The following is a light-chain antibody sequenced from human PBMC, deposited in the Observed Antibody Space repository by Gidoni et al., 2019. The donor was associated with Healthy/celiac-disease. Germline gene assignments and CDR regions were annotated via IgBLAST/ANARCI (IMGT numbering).Light chain of an antibody. CDR3: MQALQTPLT. J-gene: IGKJ1*01. CDR2: LGS. V-gene: IGKV2-28*01. Sequence: DIVMTQSPLSLPVTPGEPASSSCRSSQSLLHSNGYNYLDWYLQKPGQSPQLLIYLGSNRASGVPDRFSGSGSGTDFTRKISRVEAEDVGVYYCMQALQTPLTFGQGTKVEIK. CDR1: QSLLHSNGYNY.